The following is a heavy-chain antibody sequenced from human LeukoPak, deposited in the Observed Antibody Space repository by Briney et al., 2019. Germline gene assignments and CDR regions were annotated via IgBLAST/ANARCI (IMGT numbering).Heavy chain of an antibody. D-gene: IGHD6-19*01. CDR2: IRSKANNYAV. CDR1: GFTFSESG. J-gene: IGHJ4*02. V-gene: IGHV3-73*01. Sequence: QPGGSLKLSCAASGFTFSESGMHWVRQSSGKGMEWVARIRSKANNYAVEYAASVKGRFTISRDDSKNTAYLQMNSLKTEDTAVYYCTRGRTVAGIEVWELDYWGQGTLVTVSS. CDR3: TRGRTVAGIEVWELDY.